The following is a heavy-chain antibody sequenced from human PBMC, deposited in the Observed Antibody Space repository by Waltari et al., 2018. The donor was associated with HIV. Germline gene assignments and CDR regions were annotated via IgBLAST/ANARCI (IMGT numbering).Heavy chain of an antibody. CDR1: GFIFTEFA. V-gene: IGHV3-23*01. J-gene: IGHJ3*01. D-gene: IGHD3-10*01. CDR2: IRGGGET. Sequence: QLLESGGGFVEPGASLRLSCAASGFIFTEFAMDWVRQAPGKGLEWVSAIRGGGETFYADSVKGRFTISRDNSKNTLYLQMNSLRADDAAVYYCVKDSGRAADVFDLWGQGTMVTVSS. CDR3: VKDSGRAADVFDL.